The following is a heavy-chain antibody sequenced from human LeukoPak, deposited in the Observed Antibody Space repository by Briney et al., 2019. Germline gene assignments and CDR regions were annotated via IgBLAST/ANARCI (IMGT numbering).Heavy chain of an antibody. J-gene: IGHJ4*02. V-gene: IGHV4-59*01. D-gene: IGHD3-22*01. CDR1: GGSISGYY. CDR2: MFYTGST. CDR3: ARAYYDSSGYYSYYFDS. Sequence: PSETLSLTCTVSGGSISGYYWTWIRQPPGRGLEWIGYMFYTGSTNYNPSLQSRVTISLDTSKNAFSLKLSSVPAADTAVYYCARAYYDSSGYYSYYFDSWGQGTLVTVSS.